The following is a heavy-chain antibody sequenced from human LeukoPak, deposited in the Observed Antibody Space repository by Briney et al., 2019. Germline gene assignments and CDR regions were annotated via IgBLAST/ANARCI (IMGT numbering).Heavy chain of an antibody. J-gene: IGHJ4*02. CDR2: IYSGGST. V-gene: IGHV3-53*01. D-gene: IGHD2-21*01. CDR3: VRVSFRYYFDY. CDR1: GFTVSSNY. Sequence: GGSLRLSCAASGFTVSSNYMSWVRQAPGKGLEWVSVIYSGGSTYYADSVKGRFTISRDNSKNTLYLQMNSLRVEDTAVYYCVRVSFRYYFDYWGQGTLVTVSS.